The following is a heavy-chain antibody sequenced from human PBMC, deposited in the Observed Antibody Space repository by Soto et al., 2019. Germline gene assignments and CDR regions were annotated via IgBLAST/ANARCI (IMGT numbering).Heavy chain of an antibody. D-gene: IGHD6-13*01. CDR3: VRHTNSWYDYFDP. Sequence: PGGSLRLSCAASGFDFGSFGIHWVRQAPGRGLDWVAVISHDGNERKYADSVKGRFTISRDNAKNTLYLQMNSLRAEDTAVYYCVRHTNSWYDYFDPWGQGTLVTVSS. J-gene: IGHJ5*02. CDR1: GFDFGSFG. V-gene: IGHV3-30*03. CDR2: ISHDGNER.